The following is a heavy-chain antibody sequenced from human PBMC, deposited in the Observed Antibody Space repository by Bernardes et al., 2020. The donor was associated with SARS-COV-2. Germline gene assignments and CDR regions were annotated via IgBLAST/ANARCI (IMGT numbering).Heavy chain of an antibody. J-gene: IGHJ6*02. V-gene: IGHV4-61*01. CDR1: GGSVSSGSYY. CDR3: ARDYDFVPQHGYYAMDV. CDR2: ISYSGST. D-gene: IGHD3-3*01. Sequence: SETLSLTCTVSGGSVSSGSYYWTWIRQPPGKGLEWIGSISYSGSTNYNPSLKSRVTISADTSKNQFSLKLNSVTAADTALFYCARDYDFVPQHGYYAMDVWGQGTTVIVSS.